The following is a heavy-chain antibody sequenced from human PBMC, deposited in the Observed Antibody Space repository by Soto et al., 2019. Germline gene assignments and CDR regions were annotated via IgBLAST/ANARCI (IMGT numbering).Heavy chain of an antibody. CDR1: GYNFNIYG. J-gene: IGHJ4*02. CDR3: ASDPHEYWTSYWSAH. V-gene: IGHV1-18*01. CDR2: ISAYDGKT. D-gene: IGHD3-10*01. Sequence: QVQLVQSGAEVKKPGASVKVSCKASGYNFNIYGINWVRQAPGQGLEWVGWISAYDGKTTYAEKFQGRVTMTTDAATSTAHMELRSLRPDDTAVYYCASDPHEYWTSYWSAHWGQGALVTFAS.